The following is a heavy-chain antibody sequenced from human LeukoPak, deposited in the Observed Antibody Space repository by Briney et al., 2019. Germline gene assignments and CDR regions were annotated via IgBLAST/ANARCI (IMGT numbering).Heavy chain of an antibody. Sequence: GGSLRLSCAASGFTFDDYAMHWVRQAPGKGLEWVSIIYTSGTTYYADSVKGRFAISRDNSNNTPYLQMNSLRAEDTAVYYCARDGFRGVLNYYYGIDVWGQGTTVTVSS. CDR1: GFTFDDYA. J-gene: IGHJ6*02. CDR2: IYTSGTT. CDR3: ARDGFRGVLNYYYGIDV. D-gene: IGHD3-10*01. V-gene: IGHV3-66*01.